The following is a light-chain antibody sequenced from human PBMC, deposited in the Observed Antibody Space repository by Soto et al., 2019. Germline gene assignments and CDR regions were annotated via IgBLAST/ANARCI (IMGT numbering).Light chain of an antibody. V-gene: IGLV1-51*02. CDR2: ENN. J-gene: IGLJ3*02. CDR3: GTWDSSLSVGV. CDR1: SSNIGSNY. Sequence: QSALTQPPSVSAAPGQKVTISCSGSSSNIGSNYLSWYQQLPGTAPKLLIYENNKRPSGIPDRFSGSKSGTSATLGITGLQTGDEADYYCGTWDSSLSVGVFGGGTKLTVL.